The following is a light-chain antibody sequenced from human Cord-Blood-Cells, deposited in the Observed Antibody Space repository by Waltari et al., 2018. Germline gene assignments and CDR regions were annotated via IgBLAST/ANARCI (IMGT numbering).Light chain of an antibody. CDR1: SSDVGSYNL. CDR3: CSYAGSSTYV. CDR2: EGS. V-gene: IGLV2-23*01. Sequence: QSALTQPASVSGSPGQSITISCTGTSSDVGSYNLVSWYQQHPGKAPKLMIYEGSKRPSGVSIRFSGSKSGNTASLTISGLQAEDEADYYCCSYAGSSTYVFGTETKVTVL. J-gene: IGLJ1*01.